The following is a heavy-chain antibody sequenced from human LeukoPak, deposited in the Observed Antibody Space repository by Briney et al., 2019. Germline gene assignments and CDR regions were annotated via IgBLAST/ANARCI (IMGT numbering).Heavy chain of an antibody. CDR3: ARGLYTRHDIVDTIHRGHPARPFDY. V-gene: IGHV4-34*01. D-gene: IGHD5-12*01. CDR2: INHSGST. Sequence: SETLSLTCAVYGGSFSGYYWSWIRQPPGKGLEWIGEINHSGSTNYNPSLKSRVTISVDTSKNQFSLKLSSVTAADTAVYYCARGLYTRHDIVDTIHRGHPARPFDYWGQGTLVTVSS. J-gene: IGHJ4*02. CDR1: GGSFSGYY.